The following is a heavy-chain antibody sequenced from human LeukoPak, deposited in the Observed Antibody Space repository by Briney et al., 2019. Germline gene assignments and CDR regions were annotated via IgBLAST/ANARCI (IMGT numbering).Heavy chain of an antibody. V-gene: IGHV4-34*01. CDR1: GGSFSGYY. J-gene: IGHJ4*02. D-gene: IGHD5-12*01. CDR3: ARGSNRGYTY. Sequence: SETLSLTCAVYGGSFSGYYWSWIRQPPGKGLEWIGEISHSGSTNYNPSLKSRVTISVDTSKNQFSLKLSSVTAADTAVYYCARGSNRGYTYWGQGTLVTVSS. CDR2: ISHSGST.